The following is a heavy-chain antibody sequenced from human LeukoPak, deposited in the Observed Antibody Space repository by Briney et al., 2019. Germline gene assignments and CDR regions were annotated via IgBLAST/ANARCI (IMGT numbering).Heavy chain of an antibody. CDR2: INSDGSST. Sequence: GGSLRLSCVASGFTFSSYWMHWVRQAPGKGLVWVSRINSDGSSTSYADSVKGRFTISRDNAKNTLYLQMNSLRAEDTAVYYCARDISRDTIFGDRYYYGMDVWGQGTTVTVSS. CDR3: ARDISRDTIFGDRYYYGMDV. J-gene: IGHJ6*02. D-gene: IGHD3-3*01. V-gene: IGHV3-74*01. CDR1: GFTFSSYW.